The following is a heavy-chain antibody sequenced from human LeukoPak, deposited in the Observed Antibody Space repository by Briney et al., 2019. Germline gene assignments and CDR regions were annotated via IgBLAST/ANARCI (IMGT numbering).Heavy chain of an antibody. V-gene: IGHV4-39*02. D-gene: IGHD6-19*01. Sequence: SETLSLTCTVSSGSISSGSYFWGWIRQPPGKGLEWIGNILSNGRTYYNPSFRSRVNISLDTSKKNFSLNLTSVTAADTAVYYCATSQWLIPSYWGQGTLVTVSS. CDR2: ILSNGRT. CDR3: ATSQWLIPSY. J-gene: IGHJ4*02. CDR1: SGSISSGSYF.